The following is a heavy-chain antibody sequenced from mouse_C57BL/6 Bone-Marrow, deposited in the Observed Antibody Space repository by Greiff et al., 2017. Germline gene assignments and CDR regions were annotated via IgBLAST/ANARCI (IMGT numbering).Heavy chain of an antibody. CDR3: ARRGIPYAMDY. V-gene: IGHV1-50*01. CDR1: GYTFTSYW. Sequence: VQLQQPGAELVKPGASVKLSCKASGYTFTSYWMQWVKQRPGQGLAWIGEIDPSDSYTNYNQKFKGKATLTVDTSSSTAYMQLSSLTSEDSAVYYCARRGIPYAMDYWGQGTSVTVSS. CDR2: IDPSDSYT. J-gene: IGHJ4*01.